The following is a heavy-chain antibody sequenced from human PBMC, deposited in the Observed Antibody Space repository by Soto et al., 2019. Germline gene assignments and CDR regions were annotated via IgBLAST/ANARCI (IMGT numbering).Heavy chain of an antibody. CDR1: GGTFGSYA. J-gene: IGHJ6*02. V-gene: IGHV1-69*06. CDR2: IIPIPGTA. CDR3: ARSQASSFCFGLYFYYYYGMDV. Sequence: QVQLVQSGAEVKKPGSSVKVSCKASGGTFGSYAISWVRQAPGQGLEWRGGIIPIPGTANYAQKFQGRVTSAAETPTSTAYVELSRVRPGQTAVYNCARSQASSFCFGLYFYYYYGMDVWGQGTRVTVSS. D-gene: IGHD2-2*01.